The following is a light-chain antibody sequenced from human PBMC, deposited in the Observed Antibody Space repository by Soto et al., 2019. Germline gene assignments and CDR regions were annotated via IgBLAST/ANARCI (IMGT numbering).Light chain of an antibody. CDR1: QSLRNY. J-gene: IGKJ5*01. Sequence: NVLTHSPSTLSLSPLYTATLSFMATQSLRNYLAWYQQKLGQAPRLLIYDASKRATGIPARFSGSGSGTDFTLTISSLEPEDFAVYFCQQRSDWPPTFGQGTRLEI. V-gene: IGKV3-11*01. CDR3: QQRSDWPPT. CDR2: DAS.